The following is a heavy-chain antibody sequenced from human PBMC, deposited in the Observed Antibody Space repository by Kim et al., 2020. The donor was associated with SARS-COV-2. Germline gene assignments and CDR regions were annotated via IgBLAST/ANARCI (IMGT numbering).Heavy chain of an antibody. J-gene: IGHJ1*01. V-gene: IGHV4-34*01. CDR2: INHSGST. Sequence: SETLSLTCAVYGGSFSGYYWSWIRQPPGKGLEWIGEINHSGSTNYNPSLKSRVTISVDTSKNQFSLKLSSVTAADTAVYYCARGALLWFAERVLGAEYFQHWGQGTLVTFSS. CDR1: GGSFSGYY. D-gene: IGHD3-10*01. CDR3: ARGALLWFAERVLGAEYFQH.